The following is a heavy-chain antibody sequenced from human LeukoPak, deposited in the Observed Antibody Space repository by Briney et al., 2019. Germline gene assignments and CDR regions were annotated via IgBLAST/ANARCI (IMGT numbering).Heavy chain of an antibody. Sequence: GSLRLSCAASGFTFSSYVMHWVRQAPGKGLEWVAMISYDGNNKYYTDSVKGRFTISRDNSKYTLYLQMNSLRAEDTAVYYCAAPPTMYXYDSSVFDYWGQGTLVTVS. V-gene: IGHV3-30-3*01. CDR1: GFTFSSYV. D-gene: IGHD3-22*01. CDR3: AAPPTMYXYDSSVFDY. CDR2: ISYDGNNK. J-gene: IGHJ4*02.